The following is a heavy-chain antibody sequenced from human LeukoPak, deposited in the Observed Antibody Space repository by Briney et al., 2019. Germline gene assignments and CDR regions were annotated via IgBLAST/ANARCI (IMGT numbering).Heavy chain of an antibody. CDR1: GGSISSGDYY. Sequence: PSQTLSLTCTVSGGSISSGDYYWSWIRQPPGKGLEWIGYIYYSGSTYYNPSLKSRVTISVDTSKNQFPLKLSSVTAADTAVYYCARDLLSGWFSQDGGFDPWGQGTLVTVSS. J-gene: IGHJ5*02. D-gene: IGHD6-19*01. CDR3: ARDLLSGWFSQDGGFDP. V-gene: IGHV4-30-4*08. CDR2: IYYSGST.